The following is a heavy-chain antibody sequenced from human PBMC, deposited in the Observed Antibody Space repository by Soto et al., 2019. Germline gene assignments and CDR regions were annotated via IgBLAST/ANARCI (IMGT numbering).Heavy chain of an antibody. CDR3: ARATVALGS. CDR1: GGSFSGYY. V-gene: IGHV4-34*01. CDR2: INHSGST. D-gene: IGHD4-17*01. Sequence: SETLSLTCAVYGGSFSGYYWSWIRQPPGKGLEWIGEINHSGSTNYNPSLKSRVTISVDTSKNQFSLKLSSVTAADTAVYYCARATVALGSWGQGTLVTVSS. J-gene: IGHJ4*02.